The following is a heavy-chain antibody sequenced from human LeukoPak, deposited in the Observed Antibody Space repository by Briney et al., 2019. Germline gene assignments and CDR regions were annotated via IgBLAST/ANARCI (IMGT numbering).Heavy chain of an antibody. D-gene: IGHD1-26*01. CDR2: INHSGST. Sequence: SETLSLTCAVYGGSFSGYYWSWIRQPPGKGLEWIGEINHSGSTNYNPSLKSRVTTSVDTSKNRFSLKLSSVTAADTAVYYCARDLGSGSYRKYNWFDPWGQGTLVTVSS. J-gene: IGHJ5*02. CDR3: ARDLGSGSYRKYNWFDP. V-gene: IGHV4-34*01. CDR1: GGSFSGYY.